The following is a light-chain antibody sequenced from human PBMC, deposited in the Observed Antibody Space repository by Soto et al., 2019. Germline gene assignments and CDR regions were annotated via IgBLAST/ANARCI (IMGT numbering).Light chain of an antibody. Sequence: DIQMTQSPSTLSASVGDRVTITCRASQSISHWLAWYQQKPGKAPKLLIYQTSILESGVPSRFSGSGSRTEFTLTISSLQPDDFATYYFHHYATYPLAFGQGTRLEIK. CDR1: QSISHW. CDR2: QTS. V-gene: IGKV1-5*03. J-gene: IGKJ5*01. CDR3: HHYATYPLA.